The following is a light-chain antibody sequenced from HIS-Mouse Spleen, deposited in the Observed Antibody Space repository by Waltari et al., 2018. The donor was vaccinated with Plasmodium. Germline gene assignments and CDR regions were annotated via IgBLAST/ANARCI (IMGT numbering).Light chain of an antibody. Sequence: EIVLTQSPATLSLSPGERATLSCRASQSVSSYLAWYQQKPGQAPRLLIYEASNRATGIPARFSGSGSVTDFTLTISSLEPEDFAVYDCQQRSNWIFTFGPGTKVDIK. CDR1: QSVSSY. J-gene: IGKJ3*01. V-gene: IGKV3-11*01. CDR2: EAS. CDR3: QQRSNWIFT.